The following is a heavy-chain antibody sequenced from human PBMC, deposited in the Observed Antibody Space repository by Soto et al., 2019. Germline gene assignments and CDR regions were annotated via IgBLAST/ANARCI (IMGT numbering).Heavy chain of an antibody. J-gene: IGHJ5*02. D-gene: IGHD3-10*01. Sequence: QVQLVQSGAEVKKPGASVKVSCKASGYTFTSYAMHWVRQAPGQRLEWMGWINAGNGNTKYSQKFQGRVTITRDTSASTAYMELSSLRSEDTAVYYCATFGMDYGSGSYYNGLAFDPWGQGTLVTVSS. CDR1: GYTFTSYA. V-gene: IGHV1-3*01. CDR2: INAGNGNT. CDR3: ATFGMDYGSGSYYNGLAFDP.